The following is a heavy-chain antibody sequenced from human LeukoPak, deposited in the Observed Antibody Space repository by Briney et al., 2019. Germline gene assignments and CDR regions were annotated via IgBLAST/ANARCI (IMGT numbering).Heavy chain of an antibody. CDR2: VYHRGST. CDR3: ARPVGATTLNWFDP. Sequence: SETLSLTCTVSGYSVNSGYYWGWIRQPPGKGLEWIGNVYHRGSTYCKPSLKSRVTMSVDTSKNQFSLKLSSVTAADTAVYYCARPVGATTLNWFDPWGQGTLVTVSS. CDR1: GYSVNSGYY. D-gene: IGHD1-26*01. V-gene: IGHV4-38-2*02. J-gene: IGHJ5*02.